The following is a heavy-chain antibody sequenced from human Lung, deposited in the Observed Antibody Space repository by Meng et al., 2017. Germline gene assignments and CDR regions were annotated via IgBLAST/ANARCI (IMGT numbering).Heavy chain of an antibody. J-gene: IGHJ4*02. CDR1: GGSITSSTW. Sequence: QVQLQGSGPGLVQPSGTLSLTCAVSGGSITSSTWWSWVRQTPGKGLEWFGEIFHSGSTNYNPPLESRVTISVDKSKNQFSLKVYSVTAADTATYYCARFDISSSGRGDYWGQGILVTVSS. CDR2: IFHSGST. V-gene: IGHV4-4*02. D-gene: IGHD1-26*01. CDR3: ARFDISSSGRGDY.